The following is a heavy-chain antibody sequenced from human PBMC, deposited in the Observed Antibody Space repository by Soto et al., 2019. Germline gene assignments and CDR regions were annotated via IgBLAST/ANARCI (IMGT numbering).Heavy chain of an antibody. J-gene: IGHJ6*02. CDR1: GFSLSTSGVG. Sequence: QITLKESGPTLVKPTQTLTLTCTFSGFSLSTSGVGVGWIRQPPGKALEWLALIYWDDDKRYSPSLKSRLTITKDTSNNKVVLTMTNMDPVDTATYYCAHTSIFGVVGHGMDVWGQGTTVTVSS. D-gene: IGHD3-3*01. V-gene: IGHV2-5*02. CDR2: IYWDDDK. CDR3: AHTSIFGVVGHGMDV.